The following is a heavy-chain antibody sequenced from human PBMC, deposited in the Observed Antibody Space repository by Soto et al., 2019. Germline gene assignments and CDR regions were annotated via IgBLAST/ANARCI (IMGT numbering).Heavy chain of an antibody. D-gene: IGHD2-15*01. V-gene: IGHV3-23*01. CDR3: AQALGVVADYYYYYGMDV. CDR1: GFTFSSYA. CDR2: ISGIGGST. Sequence: EVQLFESGGGLVQPGGSLRLSCAASGFTFSSYAMSWVRQAPGKGLEWVSAISGIGGSTYYADDVTGRFTISRDNYNNTLYLQRNSVRAEDTAVYYCAQALGVVADYYYYYGMDVWGQGTTVTGSS. J-gene: IGHJ6*02.